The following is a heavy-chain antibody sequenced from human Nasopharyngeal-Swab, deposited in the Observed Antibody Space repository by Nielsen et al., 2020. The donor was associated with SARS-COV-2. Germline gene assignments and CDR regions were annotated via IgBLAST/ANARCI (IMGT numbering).Heavy chain of an antibody. CDR1: GGSISSSSYY. CDR3: ARGRGYYDFWSGYYNYYYGMDV. Sequence: GSLRLSCTVSGGSISSSSYYWGWIRQPPGKGLEWIGSIYYSGSTYYNPSLKSRVTISVDTSKNQFSLKLSSVTAADTAVYYCARGRGYYDFWSGYYNYYYGMDVWGQGTTVTVSS. J-gene: IGHJ6*02. D-gene: IGHD3-3*01. CDR2: IYYSGST. V-gene: IGHV4-39*07.